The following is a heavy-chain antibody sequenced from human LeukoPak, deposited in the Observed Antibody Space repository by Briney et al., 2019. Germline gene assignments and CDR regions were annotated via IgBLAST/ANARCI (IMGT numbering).Heavy chain of an antibody. CDR2: IGTAGDP. CDR1: GFTFSSYD. V-gene: IGHV3-13*05. CDR3: ARSAGPGSYYGMDV. J-gene: IGHJ6*02. Sequence: GGSLRLSCAASGFTFSSYDMHWVRQATGKGLEWVSAIGTAGDPYYPGSVKGRLTISRENAKNSLYPQMKSLRAGDAAVYYCARSAGPGSYYGMDVWGQGTTVTVSS.